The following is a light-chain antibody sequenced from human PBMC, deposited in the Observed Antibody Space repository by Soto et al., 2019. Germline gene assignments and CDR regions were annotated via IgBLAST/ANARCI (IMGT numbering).Light chain of an antibody. CDR2: KAS. CDR1: QSFSTW. J-gene: IGKJ1*01. V-gene: IGKV1-5*03. Sequence: IQMTQSPSTLSASVGDRVTITCRASQSFSTWLARYQQKPGKAPKLLIYKASSLESGVPSRFSGSGSGTEFTLTISSLQPDDFATYYCQQYNTYPWTFGQGTKVELK. CDR3: QQYNTYPWT.